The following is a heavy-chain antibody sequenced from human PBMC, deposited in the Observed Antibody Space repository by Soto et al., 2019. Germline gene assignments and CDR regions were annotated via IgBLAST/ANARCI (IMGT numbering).Heavy chain of an antibody. CDR2: ISGSGGST. CDR1: GFTFSSYA. CDR3: AKDNPARAVTHVRAYL. J-gene: IGHJ2*01. D-gene: IGHD4-17*01. Sequence: EVQLLESGGGLVQPGGSLRLSCAASGFTFSSYAMSWVRQAPGKGLEWVSAISGSGGSTYYADSVKGRFTISRDNSKNTLYLQMNSRRAEDTAVYYCAKDNPARAVTHVRAYLWGRGTLVTVSS. V-gene: IGHV3-23*01.